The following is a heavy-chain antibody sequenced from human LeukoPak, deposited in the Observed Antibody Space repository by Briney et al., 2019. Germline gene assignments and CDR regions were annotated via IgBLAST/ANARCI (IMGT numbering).Heavy chain of an antibody. CDR2: IYYSGST. CDR1: GGSIRSSYYY. CDR3: ARHQSSTIYSGLDY. J-gene: IGHJ4*02. V-gene: IGHV4-39*01. Sequence: SETLSLTCTVSGGSIRSSYYYWGWIRQPPGKGLEWIGSIYYSGSTYYNPSLKSRVTISVDTSKNQFSLKLSSVTAADTAVYYCARHQSSTIYSGLDYWGQGTLVTVSS. D-gene: IGHD5-18*01.